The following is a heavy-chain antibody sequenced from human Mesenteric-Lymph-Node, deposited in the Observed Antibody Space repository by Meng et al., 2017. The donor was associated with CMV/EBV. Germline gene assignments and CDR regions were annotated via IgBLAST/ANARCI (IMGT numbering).Heavy chain of an antibody. CDR1: GFIFNTYE. CDR2: ISDSGHTI. Sequence: GESLKISCAASGFIFNTYEMNWVRQAPGKGLEWVSYISDSGHTIYYADSVKGRFTISRDNAKNSLFLQMNSLRAEDTAVYYCARVDCSSTSCYTRYYYYGMDVWGQGTTVTVSS. CDR3: ARVDCSSTSCYTRYYYYGMDV. V-gene: IGHV3-48*03. J-gene: IGHJ6*02. D-gene: IGHD2-2*02.